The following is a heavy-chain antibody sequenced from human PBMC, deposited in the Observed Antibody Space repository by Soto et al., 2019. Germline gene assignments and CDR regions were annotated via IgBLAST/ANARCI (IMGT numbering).Heavy chain of an antibody. CDR1: GYTFTRYT. V-gene: IGHV1-3*01. CDR3: ARGIATGQLDP. J-gene: IGHJ5*02. CDR2: INPDNGNT. Sequence: ASVKVSCKASGYTFTRYTMNWVRQAPGQRLEWMGWINPDNGNTKSSQKFQDRVIITRDTSASTAYMDLSSLRSEDMAVYYCARGIATGQLDPWGQGTLVTVSS. D-gene: IGHD2-15*01.